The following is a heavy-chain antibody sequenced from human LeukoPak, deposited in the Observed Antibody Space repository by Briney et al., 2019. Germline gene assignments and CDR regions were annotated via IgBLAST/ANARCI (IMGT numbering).Heavy chain of an antibody. CDR2: MNPNSGNT. Sequence: GASVKVSCKASGYTFTSYGINWVRQATGQGLEWMGWMNPNSGNTGYAQKFQGRVTMTRNTSISTAYMELSSLRSEDTAVYYCARDSTGIAAAGRWSDYMDVWGKGTTVTISS. CDR3: ARDSTGIAAAGRWSDYMDV. V-gene: IGHV1-8*02. D-gene: IGHD6-13*01. CDR1: GYTFTSYG. J-gene: IGHJ6*03.